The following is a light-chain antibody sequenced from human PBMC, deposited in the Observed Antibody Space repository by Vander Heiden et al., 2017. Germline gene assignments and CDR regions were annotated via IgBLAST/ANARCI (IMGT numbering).Light chain of an antibody. V-gene: IGKV1-33*01. CDR2: DAS. Sequence: DIQMTQSPSSLSASVGDRVTITCQASQDISNYLNWYQQKPGKAPKLLIYDASNLETGVPSRFSGSGSGTDFTFTISSLQPEDIATYYCKQYDNLLHGTFGGGTKVEIK. CDR3: KQYDNLLHGT. J-gene: IGKJ4*01. CDR1: QDISNY.